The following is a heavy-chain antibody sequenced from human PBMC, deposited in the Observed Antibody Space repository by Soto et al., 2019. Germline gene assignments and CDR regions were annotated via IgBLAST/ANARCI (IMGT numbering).Heavy chain of an antibody. J-gene: IGHJ3*02. Sequence: EVQVVESGGGLVQPGGSLKLSCAASGFTFSGSSVHWVRQASGKGLDWVGRIRSKGDNNATTYAASVRGRFTISREDSKNTAFLQMDSLKSEDTAVYYCSTRSIADDAFDIWGQGTLVTVSS. CDR3: STRSIADDAFDI. CDR1: GFTFSGSS. D-gene: IGHD6-6*01. V-gene: IGHV3-73*02. CDR2: IRSKGDNNAT.